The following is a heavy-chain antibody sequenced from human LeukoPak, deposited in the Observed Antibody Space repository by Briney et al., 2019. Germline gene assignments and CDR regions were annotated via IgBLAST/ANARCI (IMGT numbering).Heavy chain of an antibody. D-gene: IGHD3-10*01. CDR2: IKSKTDGGTT. J-gene: IGHJ4*02. CDR3: TTDLIPQLRGDPFDY. Sequence: GGSPRLSCAASGFTFSNAWMSWVRQAPGKGLEWVGRIKSKTDGGTTDYAAPVKGRFTISRDDSKNTLYLQMNSLKTEDTAVYYCTTDLIPQLRGDPFDYWGQGTLVTVSS. CDR1: GFTFSNAW. V-gene: IGHV3-15*01.